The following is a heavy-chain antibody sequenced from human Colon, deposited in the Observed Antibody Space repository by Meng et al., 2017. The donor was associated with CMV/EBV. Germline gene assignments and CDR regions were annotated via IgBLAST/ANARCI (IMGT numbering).Heavy chain of an antibody. J-gene: IGHJ4*02. CDR1: GFTFSSFA. V-gene: IGHV3-48*03. D-gene: IGHD2-2*02. CDR2: ISSGGPTI. CDR3: AREMGCSSTRCYTAFDY. Sequence: GESLKISCAASGFTFSSFAMTWVRQAPGKGLEWVSYISSGGPTIYYADSVKGRFTISRDNAKNSLYLQMNSLRAEDTAVYYCAREMGCSSTRCYTAFDYWGQGALVTVSS.